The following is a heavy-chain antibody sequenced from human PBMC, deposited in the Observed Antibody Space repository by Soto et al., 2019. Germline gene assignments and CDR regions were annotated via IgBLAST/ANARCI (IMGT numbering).Heavy chain of an antibody. Sequence: GGALRLSCAASGFTFSSYAMSWVRQAPGKGLEYVSGISSNGVGTYYANSVQGRFTISRDNSKNTVYLQMGSLRPEDMAVYYCARRARPDFYYMDVWGKGTTVTVSS. D-gene: IGHD6-6*01. J-gene: IGHJ6*03. CDR2: ISSNGVGT. CDR3: ARRARPDFYYMDV. CDR1: GFTFSSYA. V-gene: IGHV3-64*01.